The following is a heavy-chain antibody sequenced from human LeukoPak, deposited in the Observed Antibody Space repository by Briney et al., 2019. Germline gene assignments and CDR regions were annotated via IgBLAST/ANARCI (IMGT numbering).Heavy chain of an antibody. CDR3: ARPGGTAVDRYMAFDI. V-gene: IGHV1-18*01. J-gene: IGHJ3*02. D-gene: IGHD5-18*01. CDR2: ISAYNGNT. CDR1: GYTFTSYG. Sequence: ASVKVSCKASGYTFTSYGISWVRQAPGQGLEWMGWISAYNGNTNYAQKLQGRVTMTTDTSTSTAYMELRSLRSDDTAVYYCARPGGTAVDRYMAFDIWGQGTMVTVSS.